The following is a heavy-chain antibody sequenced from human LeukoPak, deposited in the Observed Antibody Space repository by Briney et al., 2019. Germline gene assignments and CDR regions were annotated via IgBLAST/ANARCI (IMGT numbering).Heavy chain of an antibody. V-gene: IGHV3-9*01. Sequence: SLRLSCAASGFTFNDYAMHWVRQAPGKGLEWVSGITWNSGTIGYADSVKGRFTISRDNAKNSLYLQMNSLRPEDTALYYCAKTIAARRYYYYSMDVWGKGTTVTGSS. CDR2: ITWNSGTI. D-gene: IGHD6-6*01. J-gene: IGHJ6*03. CDR3: AKTIAARRYYYYSMDV. CDR1: GFTFNDYA.